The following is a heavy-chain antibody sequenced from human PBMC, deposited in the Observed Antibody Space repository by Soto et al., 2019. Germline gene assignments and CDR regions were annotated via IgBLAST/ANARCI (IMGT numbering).Heavy chain of an antibody. Sequence: ETSVKVSCKASGNTVPNYAIHWVRQAPGQRLEWMGWINGGNGNTYYSEHFQGRVTFTRDTSTTTTYMELRSLTSDDTAVYYCAKNGQPPYYYYGMDVWGQGTTVTVSS. CDR2: INGGNGNT. D-gene: IGHD2-8*01. CDR1: GNTVPNYA. CDR3: AKNGQPPYYYYGMDV. J-gene: IGHJ6*02. V-gene: IGHV1-3*01.